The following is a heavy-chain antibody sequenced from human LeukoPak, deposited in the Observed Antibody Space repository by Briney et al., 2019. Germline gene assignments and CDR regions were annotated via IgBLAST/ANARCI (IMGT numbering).Heavy chain of an antibody. J-gene: IGHJ4*02. CDR1: GFTFSSYD. V-gene: IGHV3-23*01. Sequence: PGGSLRLSCAASGFTFSSYDMSWVRQATGKGLEWVSAISGSGDSTYYADSVKGRLTIYRDNSKNTLYLQMSGLRAEDTYVYYCAKEVLGGEGALVTVSS. CDR2: ISGSGDST. CDR3: AKEVL.